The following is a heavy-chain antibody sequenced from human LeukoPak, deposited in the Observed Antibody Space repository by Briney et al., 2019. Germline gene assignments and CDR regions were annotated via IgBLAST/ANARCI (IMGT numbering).Heavy chain of an antibody. J-gene: IGHJ6*02. V-gene: IGHV1-2*02. CDR1: GYTFTGYY. Sequence: ASVQVSCMASGYTFTGYYMHWVRQAPGHGREWMGWINPNSGGTNYAQKFQGRVTMTRGTSTSTAYMELSRLRSDDTAVYYCAREMVDTAMGAFYGMDVWGQGTTVTVSS. CDR3: AREMVDTAMGAFYGMDV. CDR2: INPNSGGT. D-gene: IGHD5-18*01.